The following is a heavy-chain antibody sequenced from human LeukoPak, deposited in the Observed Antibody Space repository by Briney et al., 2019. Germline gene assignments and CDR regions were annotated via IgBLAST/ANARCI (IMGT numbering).Heavy chain of an antibody. D-gene: IGHD6-13*01. J-gene: IGHJ4*02. CDR3: ARDSRYSSSCDY. V-gene: IGHV3-9*01. Sequence: PGRSLRLSCAASGFTFDDYAMHWVRQAPGKGLEWVSGISWNSGSIGYADSVKGRFTISRDNAKNSLYLQMNSLRAEDTAVYYCARDSRYSSSCDYWGQGTLVTVSS. CDR2: ISWNSGSI. CDR1: GFTFDDYA.